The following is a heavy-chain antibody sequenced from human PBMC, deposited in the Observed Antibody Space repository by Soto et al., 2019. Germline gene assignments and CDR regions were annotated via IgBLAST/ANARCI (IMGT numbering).Heavy chain of an antibody. CDR1: GFSLSNARMG. CDR3: ALIKGSSSWYVFDY. V-gene: IGHV2-26*01. CDR2: IFSNDEK. Sequence: QVTLKESGPVLVKPTETLTLTCTVSGFSLSNARMGVSWIRQPPGKALEWLAHIFSNDEKSYSTSLQSRLTISKDTSKSQGVLNMTYMDRVYTATYYCALIKGSSSWYVFDYWVQGTLVTVSS. J-gene: IGHJ4*02. D-gene: IGHD6-13*01.